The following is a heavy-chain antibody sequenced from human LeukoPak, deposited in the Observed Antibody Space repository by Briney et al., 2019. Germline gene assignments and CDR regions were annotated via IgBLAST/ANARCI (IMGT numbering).Heavy chain of an antibody. CDR1: GFTFSSYA. V-gene: IGHV3-23*01. CDR2: ISGGGGST. D-gene: IGHD6-13*01. Sequence: GGSLRLSCAASGFTFSSYAMSWVRQAPGKGLEWVSAISGGGGSTYYADSVKGRFTISRDNSKNTLYLQMNSLRAEDTAVYYCARGKIAAALFDYWGQGTLVTVSS. J-gene: IGHJ4*02. CDR3: ARGKIAAALFDY.